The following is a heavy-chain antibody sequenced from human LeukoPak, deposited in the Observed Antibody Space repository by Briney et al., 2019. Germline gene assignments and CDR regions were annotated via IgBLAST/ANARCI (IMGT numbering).Heavy chain of an antibody. CDR3: ALGTKPLSYHFFDY. J-gene: IGHJ4*02. D-gene: IGHD1-7*01. V-gene: IGHV3-74*03. Sequence: GGSLRLSCAASGFSFSTYWMHWVRQAPGRGLVWVSRINSDGSSTTYADSVKGRFTLPRDNAKNTLYLQMNSLRAEDTAVYYCALGTKPLSYHFFDYWGQGALATVSS. CDR2: INSDGSST. CDR1: GFSFSTYW.